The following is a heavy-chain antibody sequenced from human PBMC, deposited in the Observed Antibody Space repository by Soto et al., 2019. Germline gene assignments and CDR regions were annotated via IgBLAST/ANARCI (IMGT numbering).Heavy chain of an antibody. J-gene: IGHJ6*02. CDR2: INPNSGGT. V-gene: IGHV1-2*04. Sequence: GASVKVSCKASGYTFTGYYMHWVRQAPGQGLKWMGWINPNSGGTNYAQKFQGWVTMTRDTSISTAYMELSRLRSDDTAVYYCARSLRGPGWHYDYYYGMDVWGQGTTVTVSS. D-gene: IGHD6-19*01. CDR1: GYTFTGYY. CDR3: ARSLRGPGWHYDYYYGMDV.